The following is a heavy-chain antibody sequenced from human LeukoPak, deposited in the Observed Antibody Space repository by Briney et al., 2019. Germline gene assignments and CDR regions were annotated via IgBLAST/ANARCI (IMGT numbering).Heavy chain of an antibody. V-gene: IGHV3-23*01. Sequence: GGSLGLSCAASGFTFSSYAMSWVRQAPGKGLEWVSAISGSGGSTYYADSVKGRFTISRDNSKNTLYLQMNSLRAEDTAVYYCAKGLRGIVVVIVAFDIWGQGTMVTVSS. CDR2: ISGSGGST. D-gene: IGHD3-22*01. CDR1: GFTFSSYA. CDR3: AKGLRGIVVVIVAFDI. J-gene: IGHJ3*02.